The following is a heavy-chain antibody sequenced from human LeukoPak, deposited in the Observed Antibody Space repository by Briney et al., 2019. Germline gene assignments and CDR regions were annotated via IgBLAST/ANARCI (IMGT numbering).Heavy chain of an antibody. CDR1: GGSFSGYY. D-gene: IGHD4-17*01. CDR2: INHSGST. Sequence: SEALSLTCAVYGGSFSGYYWSWIRQPPGKGLEWIGEINHSGSTNYNPSLKSRVTISVDTSKNQFSLKLSSVTAADTAVYYCARGMTMVTTSQHRGVYYFDYWGQGTLVTVSS. CDR3: ARGMTMVTTSQHRGVYYFDY. J-gene: IGHJ4*02. V-gene: IGHV4-34*01.